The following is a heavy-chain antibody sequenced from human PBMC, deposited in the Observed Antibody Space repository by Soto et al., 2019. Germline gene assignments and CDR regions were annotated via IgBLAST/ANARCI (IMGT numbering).Heavy chain of an antibody. V-gene: IGHV4-30-2*01. CDR2: IYHSGST. J-gene: IGHJ4*02. Sequence: PSETLSLTCAVSGGSINSGDYSGSWIRQPPGKGLEWIGYIYHSGSTYYNPSLKSRVTISVDRSKNQFSLKLSSVTAADTAVYYCASHIVATMIFDYWGQGTLVTVSS. D-gene: IGHD5-12*01. CDR1: GGSINSGDYS. CDR3: ASHIVATMIFDY.